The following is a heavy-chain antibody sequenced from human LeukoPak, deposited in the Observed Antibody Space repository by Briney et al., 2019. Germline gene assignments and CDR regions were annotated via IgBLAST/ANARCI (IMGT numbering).Heavy chain of an antibody. D-gene: IGHD6-19*01. CDR1: GFTFSGSA. CDR3: TRRGYSSGWYGFDY. Sequence: GGSLRLSCAASGFTFSGSAMHWVRQASGKGLEWVGRIRSKANSYATAYAASVKGRFTISRDDSKNTAYLQMNSLKTEDTAVCYCTRRGYSSGWYGFDYWGQGTLVTVSS. V-gene: IGHV3-73*01. J-gene: IGHJ4*02. CDR2: IRSKANSYAT.